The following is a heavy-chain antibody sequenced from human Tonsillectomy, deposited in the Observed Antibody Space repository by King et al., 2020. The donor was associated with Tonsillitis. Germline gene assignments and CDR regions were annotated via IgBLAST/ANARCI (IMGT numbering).Heavy chain of an antibody. CDR1: GFTFSNYA. D-gene: IGHD2-21*01. J-gene: IGHJ4*02. CDR3: AKIALDRPPHYFDC. V-gene: IGHV3-23*04. Sequence: VQLVESGGGLVQPGGSLRLSCTASGFTFSNYAMNWVRQAPGKGLEWVAGISGSGGSTHYADSVKGRFTISRDNSKDTLYLQMNSLRAEGTAVYYCAKIALDRPPHYFDCWGQGTLVTVSS. CDR2: ISGSGGST.